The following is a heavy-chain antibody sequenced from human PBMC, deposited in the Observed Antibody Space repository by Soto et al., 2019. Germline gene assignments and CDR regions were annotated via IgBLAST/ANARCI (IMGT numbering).Heavy chain of an antibody. CDR3: ARWSSYGSFWSFDL. CDR1: GFTFPSYG. Sequence: QVQLVQSGAEVKNPGASVRVSCKASGFTFPSYGITWVRQAPGQGLEWMGWITASNGNTHYAQKLQGRVTMTTDTSTSIAYMGLWGMTSYDTAVYYCARWSSYGSFWSFDLWGRGTLVTVSS. D-gene: IGHD3-16*01. V-gene: IGHV1-18*01. CDR2: ITASNGNT. J-gene: IGHJ2*01.